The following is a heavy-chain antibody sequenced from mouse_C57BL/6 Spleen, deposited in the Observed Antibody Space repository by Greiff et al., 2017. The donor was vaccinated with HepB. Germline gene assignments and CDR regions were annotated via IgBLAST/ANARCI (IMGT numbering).Heavy chain of an antibody. Sequence: EVQLVESGGGLVQPKGSLKLSCAASGFSFNTYAMNWVRQAPGKGLEWVARIRSKSNNYATYYADSVKDRFTISRDDSESMLYLQMNNLKTEDTAMYYCVRQHFSDDYGTAYAMDYWGQGTSVTVSS. D-gene: IGHD1-1*01. CDR1: GFSFNTYA. CDR3: VRQHFSDDYGTAYAMDY. CDR2: IRSKSNNYAT. J-gene: IGHJ4*01. V-gene: IGHV10-1*01.